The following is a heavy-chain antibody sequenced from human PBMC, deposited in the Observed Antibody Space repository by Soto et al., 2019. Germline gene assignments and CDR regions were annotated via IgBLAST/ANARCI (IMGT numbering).Heavy chain of an antibody. Sequence: ASVKVSCKASGGTFSSYTISWVRQTPGQGLEWMGRIIPILGIANYAQKFQGRVTITADKSTSTAYMELSSLRSEDTAVYYCARSSIVVVPDAIREPYYTDVWGKGTTVTVS. V-gene: IGHV1-69*02. CDR3: ARSSIVVVPDAIREPYYTDV. D-gene: IGHD2-2*01. CDR1: GGTFSSYT. J-gene: IGHJ6*03. CDR2: IIPILGIA.